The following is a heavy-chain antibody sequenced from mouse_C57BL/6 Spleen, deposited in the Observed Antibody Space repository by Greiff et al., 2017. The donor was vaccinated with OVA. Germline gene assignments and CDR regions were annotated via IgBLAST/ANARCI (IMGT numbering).Heavy chain of an antibody. Sequence: VQLKQSGPELVKPGASVKMSCKASGYTFTDYNMHWVKQSHGKSLEWIGYINPNNGGTSYNQKFKGKATLTVNKSSSTAYMELRSLTSEESAVYYCARGITTVVDPFDYWGQGTTLTVSS. V-gene: IGHV1-22*01. CDR2: INPNNGGT. CDR3: ARGITTVVDPFDY. D-gene: IGHD1-1*01. CDR1: GYTFTDYN. J-gene: IGHJ2*01.